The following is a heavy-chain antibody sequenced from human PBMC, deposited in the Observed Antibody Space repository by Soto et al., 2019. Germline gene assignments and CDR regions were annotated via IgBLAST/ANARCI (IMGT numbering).Heavy chain of an antibody. Sequence: GGSLRLSCAASGFTFDDYAMHWVRQAPGKGLEWVSGISWNSGSIGYADSVKGRSTISRDNAKNSLYLQMNSLRAEDTALYYCAKSWDDSSGYLDYWGQGTLVTVSS. V-gene: IGHV3-9*01. J-gene: IGHJ4*02. CDR1: GFTFDDYA. CDR2: ISWNSGSI. D-gene: IGHD3-22*01. CDR3: AKSWDDSSGYLDY.